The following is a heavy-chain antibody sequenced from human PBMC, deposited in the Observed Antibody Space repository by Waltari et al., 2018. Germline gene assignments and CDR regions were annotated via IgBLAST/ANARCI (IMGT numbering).Heavy chain of an antibody. Sequence: QMPLVQAGDEVKQAGASVRIYCKASDWISTFRNLHWVRQAPGQALEWMGWITPYNGDLKYAQSFQGRVTITRHSSLHTTYMELTNLRSDDTAVYYCARSRLSGTQSNFDSWGQGTLVTVSS. CDR1: DWISTFRN. CDR2: ITPYNGDL. CDR3: ARSRLSGTQSNFDS. D-gene: IGHD2-15*01. V-gene: IGHV1-45*02. J-gene: IGHJ5*01.